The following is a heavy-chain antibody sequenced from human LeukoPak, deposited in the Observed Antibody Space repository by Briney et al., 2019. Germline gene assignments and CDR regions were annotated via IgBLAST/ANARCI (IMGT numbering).Heavy chain of an antibody. J-gene: IGHJ5*02. CDR3: ARDYYHHP. D-gene: IGHD3-22*01. CDR2: IYYSGSI. CDR1: GASISSYY. Sequence: SETLSLTCTVSGASISSYYWSWIRQPPGKGLEWIGDIYYSGSIKYNPSLKSRVTMSVDTSKNQFSLKLSSVTAADTAVYYCARDYYHHPWGQGTLVTVSS. V-gene: IGHV4-59*01.